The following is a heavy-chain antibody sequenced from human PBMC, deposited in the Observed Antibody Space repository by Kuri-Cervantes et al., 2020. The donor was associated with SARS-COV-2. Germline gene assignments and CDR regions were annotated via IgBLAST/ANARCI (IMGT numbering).Heavy chain of an antibody. CDR2: ISGSGGST. CDR3: ARDLLVVVPAAMLAAAGTGAFDY. D-gene: IGHD2-2*01. Sequence: GGSLRLSCAASGFTFSSYAMSWVRQAPGKGLEWVSAISGSGGSTYYADSVKGRFTISRDNSKNTLYLQMNSLRAEDTAVYYCARDLLVVVPAAMLAAAGTGAFDYWGQGTLVTVSS. J-gene: IGHJ4*02. V-gene: IGHV3-23*01. CDR1: GFTFSSYA.